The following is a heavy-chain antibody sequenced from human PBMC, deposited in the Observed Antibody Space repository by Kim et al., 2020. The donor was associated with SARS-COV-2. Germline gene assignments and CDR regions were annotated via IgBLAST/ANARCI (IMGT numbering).Heavy chain of an antibody. Sequence: GGSLRLSCAASGFTFSSYEMNWVRQAPGKGLEWVSYISSSGSTIYYADSVKGRFTISRDNAKNSLYLQMNSLRAEDTAVYYCARDGLLGYYDSSGYYGYFDYWGQGPLVTVSS. V-gene: IGHV3-48*03. D-gene: IGHD3-22*01. CDR2: ISSSGSTI. CDR1: GFTFSSYE. J-gene: IGHJ4*02. CDR3: ARDGLLGYYDSSGYYGYFDY.